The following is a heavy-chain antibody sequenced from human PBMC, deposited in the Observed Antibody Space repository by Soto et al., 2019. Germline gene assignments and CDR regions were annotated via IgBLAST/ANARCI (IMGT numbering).Heavy chain of an antibody. D-gene: IGHD3-3*01. CDR1: GFTFTTYF. CDR2: INPSGVAS. Sequence: ASVKVSCKASGFTFTTYFIHWVRQAPGQGLEWMGIINPSGVASSYAQKFQGRVAMTRDTSTSTVYMELSNLTSDDTAVYYCARSGDYDFWSPGYWGQGTLVTVSS. CDR3: ARSGDYDFWSPGY. V-gene: IGHV1-46*01. J-gene: IGHJ4*02.